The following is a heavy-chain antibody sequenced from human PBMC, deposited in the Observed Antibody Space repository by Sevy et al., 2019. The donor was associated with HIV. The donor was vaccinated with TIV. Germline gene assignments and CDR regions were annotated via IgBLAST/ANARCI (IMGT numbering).Heavy chain of an antibody. CDR2: ISGSGSST. V-gene: IGHV3-23*01. CDR1: GFTFSSYA. Sequence: GGSLRLSCAASGFTFSSYAMSWVRQAPGKGLEWVSAISGSGSSTYYADSLKGRFTISRDNSKNTLYLQMNSLRAEDTAVYYCAKSDSIYSKGPYYFDYWAQGTLVTVSS. CDR3: AKSDSIYSKGPYYFDY. J-gene: IGHJ4*02. D-gene: IGHD5-18*01.